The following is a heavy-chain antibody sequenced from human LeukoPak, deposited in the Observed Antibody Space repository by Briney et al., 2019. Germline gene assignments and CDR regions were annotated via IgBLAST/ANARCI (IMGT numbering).Heavy chain of an antibody. J-gene: IGHJ4*02. D-gene: IGHD6-19*01. CDR2: INPNSGGT. V-gene: IGHV1-2*02. CDR3: ARGSYSSGWYGAFVDY. CDR1: GYTFTGYY. Sequence: ASVKVSCKASGYTFTGYYMHWVRQAPGQGLEWMGWINPNSGGTNYAQKFQGRVTMTRDTSISTAYMELSRLRSDDTAVYYCARGSYSSGWYGAFVDYWGQGTLVTVSS.